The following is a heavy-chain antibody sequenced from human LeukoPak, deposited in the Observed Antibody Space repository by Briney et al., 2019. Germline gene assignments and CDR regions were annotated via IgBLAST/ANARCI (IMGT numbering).Heavy chain of an antibody. J-gene: IGHJ6*04. CDR1: GYTFTSYG. D-gene: IGHD6-13*01. V-gene: IGHV1-18*04. CDR2: ISAYNGNT. CDR3: ARPIAAVGTDYYYGMDV. Sequence: ASVKVSCKASGYTFTSYGISWVRQAPGQGLEWMGWISAYNGNTNYAQKLQGRVTMTTDTSTSTAYMELRSLRSDDTAVYYCARPIAAVGTDYYYGMDVWGKGTTVTVSS.